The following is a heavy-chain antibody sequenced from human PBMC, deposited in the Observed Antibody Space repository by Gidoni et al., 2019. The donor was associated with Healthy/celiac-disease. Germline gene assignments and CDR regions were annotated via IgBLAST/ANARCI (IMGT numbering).Heavy chain of an antibody. D-gene: IGHD1-26*01. Sequence: EVQLVESGGGLVKPGGSLRLSCAASGFTFSNAWMSWVRQAPGKGLEWVGRIKSKTDGGTTDYAAPVKGRFTISRDDSKNTLYLQMNSLKTEDTAVYCCTTALGSGSYYRKYYFDYWDQGTLVTVSS. CDR2: IKSKTDGGTT. CDR3: TTALGSGSYYRKYYFDY. J-gene: IGHJ4*02. V-gene: IGHV3-15*01. CDR1: GFTFSNAW.